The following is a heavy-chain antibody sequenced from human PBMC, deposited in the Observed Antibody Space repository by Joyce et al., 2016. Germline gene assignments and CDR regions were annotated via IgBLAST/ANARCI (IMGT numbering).Heavy chain of an antibody. J-gene: IGHJ2*01. CDR2: IYSSGST. V-gene: IGHV4-59*01. CDR1: GGSISSYY. Sequence: QVQLQESGPGLVKPSETLSLICTVSGGSISSYYWSWIRQSPGKGLEWIGYIYSSGSTNYNPSLRSRVTISVDTSKSQFSLKLSSVTAADTAVYYCARDHGGNSYWYFDLWGRGTLVTVSP. CDR3: ARDHGGNSYWYFDL. D-gene: IGHD4-23*01.